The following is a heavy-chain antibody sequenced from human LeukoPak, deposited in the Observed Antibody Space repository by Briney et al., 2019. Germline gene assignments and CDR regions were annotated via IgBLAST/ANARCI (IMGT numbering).Heavy chain of an antibody. D-gene: IGHD3-22*01. CDR2: ITRENWI. Sequence: GGSLRLSCAASGFSVSEYYVTWVRQAPGKGLEWISYITRENWIYYSDSVKGRFTISMDHAKNSVYLEMNSLRADDTAVYYCARGLHLDSSGSLYYWGQGTLVTVSS. V-gene: IGHV3-69-1*01. CDR1: GFSVSEYY. CDR3: ARGLHLDSSGSLYY. J-gene: IGHJ4*02.